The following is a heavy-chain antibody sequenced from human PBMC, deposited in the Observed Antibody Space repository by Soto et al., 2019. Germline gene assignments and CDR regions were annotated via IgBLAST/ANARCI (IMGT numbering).Heavy chain of an antibody. D-gene: IGHD3-22*01. CDR2: LVVGSGNT. CDR1: GFTFTSSA. Sequence: GASVKVSWKASGFTFTSSAVQWVRQARGQRLDWIGWLVVGSGNTNYAQKFQERVTITRDMSTSTAYMELSRLRSEDTAVYYRAARRYYDSSGYYVFDYWGQGTLVSVSS. J-gene: IGHJ4*02. V-gene: IGHV1-58*01. CDR3: AARRYYDSSGYYVFDY.